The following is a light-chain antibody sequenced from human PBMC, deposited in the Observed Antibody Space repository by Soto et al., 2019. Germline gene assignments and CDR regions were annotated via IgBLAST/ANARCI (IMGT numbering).Light chain of an antibody. CDR3: QQYSNWPIT. Sequence: VITQSPSALTVSPGERATLSCRASQSVGSGLSWYQQKPDQAPRLLIYGASTRATGIPARFSGSGSGTDFTLTFSSLEPEDFAVYYCQQYSNWPITFGQGTRLEIK. J-gene: IGKJ5*01. CDR1: QSVGSG. V-gene: IGKV3-15*01. CDR2: GAS.